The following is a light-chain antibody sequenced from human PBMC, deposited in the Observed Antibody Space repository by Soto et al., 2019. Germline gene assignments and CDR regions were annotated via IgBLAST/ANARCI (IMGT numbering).Light chain of an antibody. V-gene: IGKV1-6*01. CDR3: QQYNNWPQT. CDR1: QGIRND. J-gene: IGKJ1*01. CDR2: AAS. Sequence: AIQLTQSPSSLSASVGDRVTITCRASQGIRNDLGWYQQKPGKAPKLLIYAASSLQSGVPSRFSDSASGTEFTLTISSLQSEDFAVYYCQQYNNWPQTFGQGTKVDIK.